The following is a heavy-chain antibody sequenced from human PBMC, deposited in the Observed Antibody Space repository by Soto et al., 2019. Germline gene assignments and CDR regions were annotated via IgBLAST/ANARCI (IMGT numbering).Heavy chain of an antibody. J-gene: IGHJ6*02. CDR3: AREYTAWPLAYGLDV. V-gene: IGHV3-21*01. CDR2: IGSRSDI. Sequence: PGGSLRLSCVGSGFTFSTYSINWVRQAPGKGLEWVSSIGSRSDIYYADSVKGRFTISRDNPENSVSLQMKSLRAEDTAVYYCAREYTAWPLAYGLDVWGQRPTVTVS. D-gene: IGHD2-2*02. CDR1: GFTFSTYS.